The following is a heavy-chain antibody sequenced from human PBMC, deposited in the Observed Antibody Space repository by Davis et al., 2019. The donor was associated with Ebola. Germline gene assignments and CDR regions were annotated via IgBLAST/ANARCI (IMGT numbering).Heavy chain of an antibody. V-gene: IGHV4-34*01. CDR1: GASFSGYY. J-gene: IGHJ6*02. Sequence: SETLSLTCAVYGASFSGYYWSWIRQPPGKGLEWIGEINHSGSTNYNPSLKSRVTISVDTSKNQFSLKLSSVTAADTAVYYCARITGTDLDPYYYYYGMDVWGQGTTVTVSS. D-gene: IGHD1-20*01. CDR2: INHSGST. CDR3: ARITGTDLDPYYYYYGMDV.